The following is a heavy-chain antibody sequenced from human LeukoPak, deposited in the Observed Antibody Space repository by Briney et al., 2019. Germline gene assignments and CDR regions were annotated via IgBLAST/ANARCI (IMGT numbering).Heavy chain of an antibody. J-gene: IGHJ5*02. Sequence: SETLSLTCTVSGGSISSSSYYWGWIRQPPGKGLEWIGSIYYSGSTYYNPSLKSRVTISVDTSKNQFSLKLSSVTAADTAVYYCARSAARPSDWFDPWGQGTLVTVSS. V-gene: IGHV4-39*01. CDR1: GGSISSSSYY. D-gene: IGHD6-6*01. CDR3: ARSAARPSDWFDP. CDR2: IYYSGST.